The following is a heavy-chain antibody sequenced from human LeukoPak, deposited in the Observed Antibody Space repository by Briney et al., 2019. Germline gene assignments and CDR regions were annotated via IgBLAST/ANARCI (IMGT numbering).Heavy chain of an antibody. V-gene: IGHV1-24*01. CDR3: ATNSKRGNWDYIPSDY. Sequence: ASVKVSCKVSGYTLTELPMHWVRQAPGKGLEWMGGFDPEDGETIYAQKFQGRVTMTEDTSTDTAYMELSSLRSEDTAVYYCATNSKRGNWDYIPSDYWGQGTLVTVSS. CDR1: GYTLTELP. CDR2: FDPEDGET. J-gene: IGHJ4*02. D-gene: IGHD4-4*01.